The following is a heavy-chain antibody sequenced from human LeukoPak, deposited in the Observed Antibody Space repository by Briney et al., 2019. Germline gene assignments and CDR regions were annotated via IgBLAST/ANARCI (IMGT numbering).Heavy chain of an antibody. Sequence: ASVKVSCKASGYTFTGYYMHWVRQAPGQGLEWMGIINPSGGSTSYAQKFQGRVTMTRDTSTSTVYMELSSLRSEDTAVYYCARVIGLDYGGTEIDSWGQGTLVTVSS. CDR2: INPSGGST. V-gene: IGHV1-46*01. CDR1: GYTFTGYY. D-gene: IGHD4-23*01. J-gene: IGHJ4*02. CDR3: ARVIGLDYGGTEIDS.